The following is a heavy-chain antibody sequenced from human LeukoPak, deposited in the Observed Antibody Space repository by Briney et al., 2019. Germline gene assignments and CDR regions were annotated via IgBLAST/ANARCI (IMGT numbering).Heavy chain of an antibody. CDR3: ARVFSNPTGYFDY. V-gene: IGHV4-38-2*02. CDR1: GYSISSGYY. CDR2: IYHSGST. D-gene: IGHD4-11*01. J-gene: IGHJ4*02. Sequence: KPSETLSLTCTVSGYSISSGYYWGWIRQPPGKGLEWIGSIYHSGSTYYNPSLKSRVTISVDTSKNQFSLKLSSVTAADTAVYYCARVFSNPTGYFDYWGQGTLVTVSS.